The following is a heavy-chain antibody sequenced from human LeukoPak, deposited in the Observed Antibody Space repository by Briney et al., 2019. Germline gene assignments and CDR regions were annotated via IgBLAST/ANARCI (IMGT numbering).Heavy chain of an antibody. V-gene: IGHV3-21*01. CDR2: ISSSSSYI. CDR1: GFTFSSYS. CDR3: ARSPSLAAATDY. D-gene: IGHD6-13*01. J-gene: IGHJ4*02. Sequence: GGSLTLSCAASGFTFSSYSMNWVRQAPGKGLEWVSSISSSSSYIYYADSVKGRFTISRDNAKNSLYLQMNSLRAEDTTVYYCARSPSLAAATDYWGQGTLVTVSS.